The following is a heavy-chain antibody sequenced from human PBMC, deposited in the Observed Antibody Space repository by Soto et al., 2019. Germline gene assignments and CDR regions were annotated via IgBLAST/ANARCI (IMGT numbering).Heavy chain of an antibody. CDR1: GFTFSSYA. V-gene: IGHV3-23*01. J-gene: IGHJ4*02. CDR3: AKDRGYSGYDASWFDY. D-gene: IGHD5-12*01. Sequence: EVQLLESGGGLVQPGGSLRLSCAASGFTFSSYAMSWVRQAPGKGLEWVSAISGSGGSTYYADSVKGRFTISRDNSKNTLYLQMNGLRAEDTAVYYCAKDRGYSGYDASWFDYWGQGTLVTVSS. CDR2: ISGSGGST.